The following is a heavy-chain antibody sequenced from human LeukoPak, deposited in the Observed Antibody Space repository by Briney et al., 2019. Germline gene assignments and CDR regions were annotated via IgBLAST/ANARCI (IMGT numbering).Heavy chain of an antibody. CDR3: ARANQWLVRSWFYP. CDR2: INHSGST. V-gene: IGHV4-34*01. J-gene: IGHJ5*02. Sequence: PSETLSLTCAVYGGSFSGYYWSWIRQPPGKGLEWIGEINHSGSTNYNPSLKSRVTISVDTSKNQFSLKLSSVTAADTAVYYCARANQWLVRSWFYPWGQGTLVTVSS. CDR1: GGSFSGYY. D-gene: IGHD6-19*01.